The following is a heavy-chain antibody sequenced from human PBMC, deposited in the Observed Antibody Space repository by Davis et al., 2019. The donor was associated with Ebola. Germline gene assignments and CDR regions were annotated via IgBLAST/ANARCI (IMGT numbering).Heavy chain of an antibody. CDR2: INAGNGNT. Sequence: AASVKVSCKASGYTFTSYDMHWVRQAPGQRLEWMGWINAGNGNTKYSQKFQGRVTITRDTSASTAYMELSSLRSEDTAVYYCARWVAGSSSYFDYWGQGTLVTVS. CDR1: GYTFTSYD. D-gene: IGHD2-2*01. CDR3: ARWVAGSSSYFDY. V-gene: IGHV1-3*01. J-gene: IGHJ4*02.